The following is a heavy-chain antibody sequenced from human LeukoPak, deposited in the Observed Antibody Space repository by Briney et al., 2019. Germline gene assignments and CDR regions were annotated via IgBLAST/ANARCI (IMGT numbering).Heavy chain of an antibody. CDR2: ISGGAGST. D-gene: IGHD5-18*01. V-gene: IGHV3-23*01. J-gene: IGHJ3*02. Sequence: QSGGSLRLSCAASAITFSTYAMSWVRQAPGKGLECVSVISGGAGSTYYADSVKGRFTISRDNSKNTLYLQMNSLRAEDTAVYYCAKENYSYANAFDIWGQGTMVTVSS. CDR3: AKENYSYANAFDI. CDR1: AITFSTYA.